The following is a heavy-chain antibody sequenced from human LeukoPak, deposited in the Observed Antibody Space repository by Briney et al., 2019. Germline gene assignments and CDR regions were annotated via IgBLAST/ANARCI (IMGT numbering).Heavy chain of an antibody. D-gene: IGHD6-25*01. Sequence: PGGSLRLSCAASGFTFSNYSINWVRQAPGKGLEWVSYITSSSSLIYYADSVKGRFTISRDNAKSSLYLQMSSLRAEDTALYYCARDPGFSSGAYYFDSWGQGTLVTVSS. V-gene: IGHV3-48*04. CDR3: ARDPGFSSGAYYFDS. CDR1: GFTFSNYS. J-gene: IGHJ4*02. CDR2: ITSSSSLI.